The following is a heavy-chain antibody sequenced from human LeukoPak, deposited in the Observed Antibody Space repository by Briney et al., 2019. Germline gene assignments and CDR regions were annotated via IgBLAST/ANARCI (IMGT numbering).Heavy chain of an antibody. CDR2: IYYTGSA. CDR1: GGSIGSGDYY. Sequence: SETLSLTCTVFGGSIGSGDYYWSWIRQPPGKGLEWIGYIYYTGSAYYNPSLKSRVTVSIDTSKNQFSLKLSSVTAADTTVYYCAREVGDTRDSDAFDIWGQGAMVTVSS. J-gene: IGHJ3*02. V-gene: IGHV4-30-4*08. D-gene: IGHD1-26*01. CDR3: AREVGDTRDSDAFDI.